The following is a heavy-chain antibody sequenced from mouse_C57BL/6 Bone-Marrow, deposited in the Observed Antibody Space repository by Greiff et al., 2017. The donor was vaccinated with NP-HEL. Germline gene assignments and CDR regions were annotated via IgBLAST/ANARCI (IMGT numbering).Heavy chain of an antibody. D-gene: IGHD1-1*01. V-gene: IGHV14-4*01. CDR3: TTNPFISTVVVPYYYAMDY. J-gene: IGHJ4*01. CDR1: GFNIKDDY. CDR2: IDPENGDT. Sequence: VQLQQSGAELVRPGASVKLSCTASGFNIKDDYMHWVKQRPEQGLEWIGWIDPENGDTEYASKFQGKATITADTSSNTAYMQLSSLTSEDTAVYYCTTNPFISTVVVPYYYAMDYWGKGTSVTVSS.